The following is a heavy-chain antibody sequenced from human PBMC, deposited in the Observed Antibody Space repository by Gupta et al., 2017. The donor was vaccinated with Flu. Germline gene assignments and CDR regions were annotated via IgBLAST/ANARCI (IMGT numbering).Heavy chain of an antibody. CDR2: ISGSGGSI. J-gene: IGHJ4*02. CDR3: AKSLVTNFGNRFDF. Sequence: RQAPGKGIEWISSISGSGGSIYFADALKGRFTISRDNSKSTLYLKLDSLRAEDTAVYYCAKSLVTNFGNRFDFWGQGTLVAVSS. V-gene: IGHV3-23*01. D-gene: IGHD4-17*01.